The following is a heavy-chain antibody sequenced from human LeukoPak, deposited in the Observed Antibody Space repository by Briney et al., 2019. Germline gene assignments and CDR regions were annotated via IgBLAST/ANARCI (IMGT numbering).Heavy chain of an antibody. Sequence: GASVKVSCKASGYTFTSYGISWVRQAPGQGLEWMGWISAYNGNTNYAQKLQGRVTMTTDTSTSTAYMELRSLRSDDTAAYYCAKDYTVTKPFDYWGQGTLVTVSS. CDR2: ISAYNGNT. D-gene: IGHD4-17*01. V-gene: IGHV1-18*01. J-gene: IGHJ4*02. CDR3: AKDYTVTKPFDY. CDR1: GYTFTSYG.